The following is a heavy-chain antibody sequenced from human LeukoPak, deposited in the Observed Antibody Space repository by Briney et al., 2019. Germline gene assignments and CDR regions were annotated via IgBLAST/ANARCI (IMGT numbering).Heavy chain of an antibody. J-gene: IGHJ4*02. V-gene: IGHV4-34*01. CDR1: GESFSGYY. D-gene: IGHD6-19*01. Sequence: SETLSLTCAVYGESFSGYYWSWIRQPPGKGLEWIGEINHSGSTNYNPSLKSRDTISVDTSKNQFSLKLNSVTAADTAVYYCARGPRGLGMAGTFDYWGQGTLVTVSS. CDR2: INHSGST. CDR3: ARGPRGLGMAGTFDY.